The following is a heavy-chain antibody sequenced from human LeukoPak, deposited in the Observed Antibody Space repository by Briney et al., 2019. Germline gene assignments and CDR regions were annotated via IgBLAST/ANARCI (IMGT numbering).Heavy chain of an antibody. CDR2: MNPNSGNT. D-gene: IGHD3-3*01. CDR1: GYTFTSYD. J-gene: IGHJ4*02. Sequence: ASVKVSCKASGYTFTSYDINWVRQATGQGLEWMGWMNPNSGNTGYAQKLQGRVTMTTDTSTSTAYMELRSLRSDDTAVYYCARDSPITIFGVVITPADYWGQGTLVTVSS. V-gene: IGHV1-8*01. CDR3: ARDSPITIFGVVITPADY.